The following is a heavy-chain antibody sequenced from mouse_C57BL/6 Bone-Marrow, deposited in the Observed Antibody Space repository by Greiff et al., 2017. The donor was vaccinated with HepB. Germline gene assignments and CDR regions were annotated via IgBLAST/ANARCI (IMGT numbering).Heavy chain of an antibody. CDR3: ARRPNFYYAMDY. D-gene: IGHD4-1*01. CDR1: GFTFSDYG. J-gene: IGHJ4*01. Sequence: EVKLMESGGGLVKPGGSLKLSCAASGFTFSDYGMHWVRQAPEKGLEWVAYISSGSSTIYYADTVKGRFTISRDNAKNTLFLQMTSLRSEDTAMYYWARRPNFYYAMDYWGQGTSVTVSS. V-gene: IGHV5-17*01. CDR2: ISSGSSTI.